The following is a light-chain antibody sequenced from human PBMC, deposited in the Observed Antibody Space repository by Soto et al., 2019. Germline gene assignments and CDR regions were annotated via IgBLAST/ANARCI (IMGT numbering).Light chain of an antibody. CDR3: NSYSGSNNFVV. J-gene: IGLJ1*01. V-gene: IGLV2-8*01. CDR1: SSDVGGYDY. Sequence: QSALTQPPSASGSPGQSVTISCTGTSSDVGGYDYVSWYQQHPGKAPELIIYEVNKRPSGVPDRFSGSKSGNTASLTVSGLPAEDEADYYCNSYSGSNNFVVFGTGTKLTVL. CDR2: EVN.